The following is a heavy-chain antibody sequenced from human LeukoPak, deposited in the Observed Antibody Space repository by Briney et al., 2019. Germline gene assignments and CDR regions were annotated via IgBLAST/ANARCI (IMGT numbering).Heavy chain of an antibody. V-gene: IGHV3-30*04. CDR2: ISYDGTNK. J-gene: IGHJ4*02. D-gene: IGHD4-17*01. CDR1: EFTFSNYA. Sequence: PGGSLRLSCAASEFTFSNYAIHWVRQAPGKGLEWVAVISYDGTNKYYADSVKGRFTISRDNCKNTLYLQMNSLRAEDTAVYYCARPRGDYGDYAFDYWGQGTLVTVSS. CDR3: ARPRGDYGDYAFDY.